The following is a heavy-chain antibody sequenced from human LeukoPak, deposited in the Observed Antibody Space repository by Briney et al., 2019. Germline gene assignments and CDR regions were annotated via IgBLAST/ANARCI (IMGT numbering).Heavy chain of an antibody. Sequence: PGGSLRLSCAASGFTFSNAWMSWVRQAPGKGLERVGRIKSKTDGGTTDYAAPVKGRFTISRDDSKNTLYLQMNSLKTEDTAVYYCTTENRITIFGVVIPSLYYYYYMDVWGKGTTVTVSS. J-gene: IGHJ6*03. CDR3: TTENRITIFGVVIPSLYYYYYMDV. V-gene: IGHV3-15*01. CDR2: IKSKTDGGTT. CDR1: GFTFSNAW. D-gene: IGHD3-3*01.